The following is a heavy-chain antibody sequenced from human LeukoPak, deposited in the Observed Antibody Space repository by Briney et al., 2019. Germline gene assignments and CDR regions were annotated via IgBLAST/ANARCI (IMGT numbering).Heavy chain of an antibody. J-gene: IGHJ4*02. V-gene: IGHV3-48*01. D-gene: IGHD3-22*01. CDR2: ISSSSSTI. CDR3: ARAYYYDSSGFDY. Sequence: GGSLRLSCAASGFTFSSYSMNWVRQGPGKGLEWVSYISSSSSTIYYADSVKGRFNISRDNAKNSLYLQMNSLRAEDTAVYYCARAYYYDSSGFDYWGQGTLVTVSS. CDR1: GFTFSSYS.